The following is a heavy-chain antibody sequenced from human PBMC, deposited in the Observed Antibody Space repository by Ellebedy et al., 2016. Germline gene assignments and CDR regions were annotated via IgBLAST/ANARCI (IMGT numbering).Heavy chain of an antibody. CDR1: GFTFTSYA. J-gene: IGHJ4*02. Sequence: GESLKISCAASGFTFTSYAMSWVRQAPGKGLEWVSAISPSGDNTYFADPVRGRFTISRDNSKNTVYLQMSSLTAEDTAVYYCAKEARSPYFDYWGQGTLVTVSS. CDR3: AKEARSPYFDY. V-gene: IGHV3-23*01. CDR2: ISPSGDNT.